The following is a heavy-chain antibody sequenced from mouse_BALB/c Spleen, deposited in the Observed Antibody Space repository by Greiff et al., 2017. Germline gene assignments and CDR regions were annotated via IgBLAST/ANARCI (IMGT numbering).Heavy chain of an antibody. J-gene: IGHJ2*01. V-gene: IGHV5-17*02. CDR1: GFTFSSFG. Sequence: EVQLVESGGGLVQPGGSRKLSCAASGFTFSSFGMHWVRQAPEKGLEWVAYISSGSSTIYYADTVKGRFTISRDNPKNTLFLQMTSLRSEDTAMYYCARRREGYFDYWGQGTTLTVSS. CDR2: ISSGSSTI. CDR3: ARRREGYFDY.